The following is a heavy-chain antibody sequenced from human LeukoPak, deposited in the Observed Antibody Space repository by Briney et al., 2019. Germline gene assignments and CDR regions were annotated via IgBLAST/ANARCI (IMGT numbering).Heavy chain of an antibody. CDR3: ARDLGGSDAFDF. V-gene: IGHV4-59*04. Sequence: SETLSLTCTVSGGSTGSDYWSWIRQPPGKGLQWIGSIYYSGTTYYNPSLKSRVIMSVDTSKNQISLKLNSVTAADTAVYYCARDLGGSDAFDFWGRGTLVTVSS. CDR2: IYYSGTT. J-gene: IGHJ3*01. D-gene: IGHD5-24*01. CDR1: GGSTGSDY.